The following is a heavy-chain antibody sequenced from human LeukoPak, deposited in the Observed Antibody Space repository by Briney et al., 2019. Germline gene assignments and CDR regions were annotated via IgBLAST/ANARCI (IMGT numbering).Heavy chain of an antibody. CDR2: ICGSCGNT. CDR1: GFTFSDYA. CDR3: TKDVGVVMFDY. V-gene: IGHV3-23*01. Sequence: GGSLRLSCAASGFTFSDYAMSWVRQAPGKGLEWVSTICGSCGNTHYADSVRGRFTISRDNSKNTLYLQMNSLRAEDTAVYYCTKDVGVVMFDYWGQGTLVTVSS. D-gene: IGHD3-3*01. J-gene: IGHJ4*02.